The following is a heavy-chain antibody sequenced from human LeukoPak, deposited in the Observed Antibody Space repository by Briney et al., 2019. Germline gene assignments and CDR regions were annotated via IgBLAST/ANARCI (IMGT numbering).Heavy chain of an antibody. V-gene: IGHV1-3*01. D-gene: IGHD1-1*01. CDR1: GYTFTSYA. CDR2: INAGNGDT. J-gene: IGHJ4*02. Sequence: ASVTASCTASGYTFTSYAMHWVRRAPGQRLEWMGWINAGNGDTKYSQKFQGRVTIARDTSASTAYMELSSLRSEDTAVYYCARDRGGTGDFDYWGQGTLVTVSS. CDR3: ARDRGGTGDFDY.